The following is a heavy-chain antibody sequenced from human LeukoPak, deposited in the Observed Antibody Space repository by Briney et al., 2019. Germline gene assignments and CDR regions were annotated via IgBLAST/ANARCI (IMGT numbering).Heavy chain of an antibody. CDR1: GGSISSYY. J-gene: IGHJ4*02. CDR2: IYYSGST. CDR3: ARVGHYYDSSGYYYVYFDY. Sequence: SETLSLTCTVSGGSISSYYWSWIRQPPGKGLEWIGYIYYSGSTNYNPSLKSRVTISVDTSKNQFSLKLSSVTAADTAVYYCARVGHYYDSSGYYYVYFDYWGQGTLVTVSS. D-gene: IGHD3-22*01. V-gene: IGHV4-59*01.